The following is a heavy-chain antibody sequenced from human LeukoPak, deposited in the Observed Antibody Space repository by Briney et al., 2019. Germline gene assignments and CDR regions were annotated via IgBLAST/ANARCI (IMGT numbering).Heavy chain of an antibody. D-gene: IGHD5-24*01. Sequence: GGSLRLSCAASGFSFSGSWMNWVRQAPGKGLEWVANINPDGSQKRFVDSVMGRFTMSRDNGKNSLYLQMNSLRSEDTAVFYCAAWTDRGYNFWGQGTLVTASS. V-gene: IGHV3-7*01. J-gene: IGHJ4*02. CDR1: GFSFSGSW. CDR2: INPDGSQK. CDR3: AAWTDRGYNF.